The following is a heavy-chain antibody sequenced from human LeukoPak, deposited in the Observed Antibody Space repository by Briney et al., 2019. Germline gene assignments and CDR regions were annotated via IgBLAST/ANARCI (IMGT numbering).Heavy chain of an antibody. Sequence: SETLSLTCTVSGGSISSSSYYWGWIRQPPGKGLEWIGSIYYSGSTYYNSSLKSRVTISVDTSKNQFSLKLSSVTAADTAVYYCARSLYSYGPGGYFDYWGQGTLVTVSS. CDR2: IYYSGST. D-gene: IGHD5-18*01. J-gene: IGHJ4*02. CDR3: ARSLYSYGPGGYFDY. CDR1: GGSISSSSYY. V-gene: IGHV4-39*07.